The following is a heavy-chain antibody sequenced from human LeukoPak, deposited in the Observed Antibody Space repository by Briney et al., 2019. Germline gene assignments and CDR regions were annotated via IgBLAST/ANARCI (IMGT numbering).Heavy chain of an antibody. CDR2: ISSGSTYI. V-gene: IGHV3-21*01. J-gene: IGHJ4*02. CDR1: GFTFSTYN. CDR3: ARRIPAGTPYYVDY. D-gene: IGHD2-2*01. Sequence: GGSLRLSCAVSGFTFSTYNMNWVRQAPGKGLEWVSSISSGSTYIYYADSVKGRFTISRDNAKNSLYLQMNSLRAEDTAIYYCARRIPAGTPYYVDYWGQGTLVTVSS.